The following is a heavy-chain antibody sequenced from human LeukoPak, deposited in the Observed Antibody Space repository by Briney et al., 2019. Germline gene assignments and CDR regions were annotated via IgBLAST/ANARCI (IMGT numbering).Heavy chain of an antibody. J-gene: IGHJ3*02. D-gene: IGHD2-2*01. Sequence: PSETLSLTCTVSGGSISSSSYYWGWIRQPPGKGLEWIGSIYYSGSTYYNPSLKSRVTISVDTSKNQFSLKLSSVTAADTAVYYCARGRVVPAANRFAFDIWGQGTMVTVSS. CDR1: GGSISSSSYY. CDR3: ARGRVVPAANRFAFDI. CDR2: IYYSGST. V-gene: IGHV4-39*01.